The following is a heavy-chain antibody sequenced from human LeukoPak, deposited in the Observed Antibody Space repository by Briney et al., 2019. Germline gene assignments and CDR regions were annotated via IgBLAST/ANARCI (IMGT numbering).Heavy chain of an antibody. J-gene: IGHJ5*02. CDR1: GGSFSGYY. Sequence: SETLSLTCAVYGGSFSGYYWSWIRQPPGKGLEWIGEINHSGSTNYNPSLKNRVTISVDTSKNQFSLKLKSVSAADAAVYECARGYIVVVAAVVNWFDPWGQGTLVTVSS. CDR3: ARGYIVVVAAVVNWFDP. CDR2: INHSGST. D-gene: IGHD2-2*01. V-gene: IGHV4-34*01.